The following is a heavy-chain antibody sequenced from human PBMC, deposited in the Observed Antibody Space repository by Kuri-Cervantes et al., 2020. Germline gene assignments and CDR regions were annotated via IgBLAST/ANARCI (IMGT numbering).Heavy chain of an antibody. Sequence: LSLTCAASGFTFSSYGMHWVRQAPGKGLEWVAVISYDGSNKYYADSVKGRFTISGDNSKNTLYLQMNSLRAEDTAVYYCARGVCAGCAFGIWGQGTMVTVSS. CDR3: ARGVCAGCAFGI. CDR1: GFTFSSYG. CDR2: ISYDGSNK. J-gene: IGHJ3*02. V-gene: IGHV3-30*03. D-gene: IGHD3-3*01.